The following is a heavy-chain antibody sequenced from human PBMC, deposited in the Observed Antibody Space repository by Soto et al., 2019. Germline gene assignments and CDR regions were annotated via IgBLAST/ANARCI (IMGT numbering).Heavy chain of an antibody. CDR3: AKGSFPDSSGYPYYYSYAMDF. Sequence: PGGSLRLSCAASGFNFNTYWMYWVRQAPGKGLEWVANIDTDGSRKNYVDSVKGRFIISRDNAKNSLFLQMNSLRADDTAVYYCAKGSFPDSSGYPYYYSYAMDFWGQGTTVTVSS. CDR1: GFNFNTYW. D-gene: IGHD3-22*01. V-gene: IGHV3-7*03. CDR2: IDTDGSRK. J-gene: IGHJ6*02.